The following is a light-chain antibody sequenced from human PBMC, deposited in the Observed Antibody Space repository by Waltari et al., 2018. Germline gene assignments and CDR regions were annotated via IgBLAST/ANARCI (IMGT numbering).Light chain of an antibody. V-gene: IGLV2-23*02. CDR3: CSYAGNNNVL. Sequence: QSALTQPASVSGSPGQSITIPCTGSRPDVGLYNMIPCYQQVPGKTPKLLLHHVNQRPSGVSYRFSGSKSGNTASLTISDLQAADEAVYFCCSYAGNNNVLFGVGTKLTVL. J-gene: IGLJ2*01. CDR1: RPDVGLYNM. CDR2: HVN.